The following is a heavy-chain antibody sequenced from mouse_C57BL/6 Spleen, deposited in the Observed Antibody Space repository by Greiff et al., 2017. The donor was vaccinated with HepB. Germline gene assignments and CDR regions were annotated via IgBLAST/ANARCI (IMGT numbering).Heavy chain of an antibody. CDR3: ARSPRWAPFAY. CDR1: GYTFTSYW. Sequence: QVQLQQPGAELVKPGASVKLSCKASGYTFTSYWMQWVKQRPGQGLEWIGESDPSDSYTNYNQKFKGEATLTVDTSSSAAYMQLSSLTSEDAAVYYCARSPRWAPFAYWGQGTLVAVSA. CDR2: SDPSDSYT. J-gene: IGHJ3*01. D-gene: IGHD1-1*02. V-gene: IGHV1-50*01.